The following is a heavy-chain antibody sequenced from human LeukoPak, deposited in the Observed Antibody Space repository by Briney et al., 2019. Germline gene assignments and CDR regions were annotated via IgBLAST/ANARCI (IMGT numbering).Heavy chain of an antibody. CDR2: IYTSGST. D-gene: IGHD3-22*01. J-gene: IGHJ4*02. V-gene: IGHV4-61*02. CDR1: GGSISSGSYY. CDR3: ARGGTYYYDSSCYV. Sequence: PSQTLSLTCTVSGGSISSGSYYWGWIRQPAGKGLEWIGRIYTSGSTNYNPSLKSRVTISVDTSKNQFSLKLSSVTAADTAVYYCARGGTYYYDSSCYVWGQGTLVTVSS.